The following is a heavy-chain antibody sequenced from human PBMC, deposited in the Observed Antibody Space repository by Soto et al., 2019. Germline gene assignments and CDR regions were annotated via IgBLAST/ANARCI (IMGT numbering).Heavy chain of an antibody. Sequence: RGESLTISCEVSGYSFTSYCIIWVRQMPGKGLEWMGRIDPSDSYTNYSPSFQGHVTISADKSISTAYLQWSSLKASDTAMYYCARHSTYYFDYWGQGTLVTVSS. V-gene: IGHV5-10-1*01. CDR2: IDPSDSYT. CDR3: ARHSTYYFDY. J-gene: IGHJ4*02. D-gene: IGHD2-21*01. CDR1: GYSFTSYC.